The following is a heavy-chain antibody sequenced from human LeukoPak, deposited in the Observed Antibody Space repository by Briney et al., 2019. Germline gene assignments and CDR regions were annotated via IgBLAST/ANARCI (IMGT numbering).Heavy chain of an antibody. Sequence: GGSLRLSCAASGFTFSSYAMNWVRQAPGKGLEWVSAISSSGGSTYYADSVKGRFTISRDNSKSTLYLQMNSLRAEDTAVYYCAKDPRRNYYDSSGYLVYWGQGTLVTVPS. CDR2: ISSSGGST. CDR3: AKDPRRNYYDSSGYLVY. CDR1: GFTFSSYA. D-gene: IGHD3-22*01. V-gene: IGHV3-23*01. J-gene: IGHJ4*02.